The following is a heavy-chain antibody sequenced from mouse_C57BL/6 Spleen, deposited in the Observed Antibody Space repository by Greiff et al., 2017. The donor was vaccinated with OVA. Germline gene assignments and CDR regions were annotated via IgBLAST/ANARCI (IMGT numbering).Heavy chain of an antibody. CDR3: TTGYSNYEGYAMDY. J-gene: IGHJ4*01. CDR2: IDPENGDT. D-gene: IGHD2-5*01. V-gene: IGHV14-4*01. Sequence: VQLKQSGAELVRPGASVKLSCTASGFNIKDDYMHWVKQRPEQGLEWIGWIDPENGDTEYASKFQGKATITADTSSNTAYLQLSSLTSEDTAVYYCTTGYSNYEGYAMDYWGQGTSVTVSS. CDR1: GFNIKDDY.